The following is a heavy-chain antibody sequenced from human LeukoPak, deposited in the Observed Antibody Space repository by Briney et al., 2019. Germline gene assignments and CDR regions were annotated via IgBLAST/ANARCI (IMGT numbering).Heavy chain of an antibody. J-gene: IGHJ3*02. D-gene: IGHD1-26*01. CDR3: ASTVGARAEDAFDI. CDR1: GFTFSSYS. CDR2: ISSSSSTI. Sequence: GGSLRLSCAASGFTFSSYSMNWVRQAPGKGLEWVSYISSSSSTIYYADSVKGRFTISRDNAKNSLYLQMNSLRAEVTAVYYCASTVGARAEDAFDIWGQGTMVTVSS. V-gene: IGHV3-48*04.